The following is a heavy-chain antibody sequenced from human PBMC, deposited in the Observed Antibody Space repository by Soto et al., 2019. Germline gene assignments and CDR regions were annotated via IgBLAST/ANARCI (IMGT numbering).Heavy chain of an antibody. V-gene: IGHV4-34*01. J-gene: IGHJ4*02. CDR1: GGSFSGYY. D-gene: IGHD2-15*01. CDR2: INHSGST. CDR3: ARGRSPYCSGGSCYFDY. Sequence: QVQLQQWGAGLLKPSETLSLTFAVYGGSFSGYYWSWIRQPPGKGLEWIGEINHSGSTKYNPSLKSRVTISVDTSKNQFSLKLSSVSAADTAVYYCARGRSPYCSGGSCYFDYWGQGTRFTVSS.